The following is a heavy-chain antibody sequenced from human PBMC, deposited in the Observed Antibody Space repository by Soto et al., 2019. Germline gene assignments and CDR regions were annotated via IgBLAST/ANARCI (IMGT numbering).Heavy chain of an antibody. CDR2: NYYSGIT. D-gene: IGHD6-6*01. CDR3: ARGSSIAGLYYGMDV. J-gene: IGHJ6*02. Sequence: QVQLQESGPGLVKPSQTLSLTCTVSGGSISSGGYYWTWIRQHPGKGLEWIGYNYYSGITYYNPSLKSRVTISQDTSNNQFSLKLSSVTAADTAVYYCARGSSIAGLYYGMDVWGQGTTVTVSS. CDR1: GGSISSGGYY. V-gene: IGHV4-31*03.